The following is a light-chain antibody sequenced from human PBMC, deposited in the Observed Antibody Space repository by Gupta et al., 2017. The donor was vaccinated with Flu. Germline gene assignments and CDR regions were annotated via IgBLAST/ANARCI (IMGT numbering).Light chain of an antibody. V-gene: IGKV3-15*01. CDR1: QSVSSN. Sequence: KVMTQSPATLSVSTGERATLSCRASQSVSSNLAWYQQKPGQAPRLLIYGASTRATGIPARFSGSGSGTEFTLTISSLQSEDFAVYYCQQDNNWPETFGQGTKVEIK. J-gene: IGKJ1*01. CDR3: QQDNNWPET. CDR2: GAS.